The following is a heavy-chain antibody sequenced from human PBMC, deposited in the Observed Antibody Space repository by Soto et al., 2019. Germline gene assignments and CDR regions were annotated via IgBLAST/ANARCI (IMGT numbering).Heavy chain of an antibody. Sequence: SETLSLTCTVSGGSISSGDYYWSWIRQPPGKGLEWIGYIYYSGSTYYNPSLKSRVTISVDTSKNQFSLKLSSVTAADTAVYYCARENFYCTNGVCSMFSWFDPWGQGTLVTVSS. CDR3: ARENFYCTNGVCSMFSWFDP. D-gene: IGHD2-8*01. J-gene: IGHJ5*02. CDR2: IYYSGST. CDR1: GGSISSGDYY. V-gene: IGHV4-30-4*01.